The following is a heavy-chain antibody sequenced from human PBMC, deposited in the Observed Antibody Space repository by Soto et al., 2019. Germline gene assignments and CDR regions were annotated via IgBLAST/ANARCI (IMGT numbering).Heavy chain of an antibody. CDR1: GCNFISYA. Sequence: PGGSLRLSCTASGCNFISYAMSWVRQAPGKGLEWVSAISGSGGTTYYADSVKGRFTISRDNTKNTLYLQVNSLRAEDTAVYFCAKRGFAYNILTAYGYSYYGMDVWGQGTTVTVSS. D-gene: IGHD3-9*01. V-gene: IGHV3-23*01. CDR3: AKRGFAYNILTAYGYSYYGMDV. J-gene: IGHJ6*02. CDR2: ISGSGGTT.